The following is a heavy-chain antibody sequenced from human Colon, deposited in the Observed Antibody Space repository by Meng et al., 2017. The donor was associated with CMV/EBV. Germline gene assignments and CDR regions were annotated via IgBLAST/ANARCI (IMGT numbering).Heavy chain of an antibody. V-gene: IGHV3-30*02. Sequence: GGSLRLSCAASGFTFSSYGMHWVRQAPGKGLEWVAFIRYDESNEKYSDSVKGRFTISRDNSRNTLYLQMNSLRTEDTALYYCATTAGVARPFDYWGQGTLVTAPQ. D-gene: IGHD2-15*01. CDR1: GFTFSSYG. CDR2: IRYDESNE. CDR3: ATTAGVARPFDY. J-gene: IGHJ4*02.